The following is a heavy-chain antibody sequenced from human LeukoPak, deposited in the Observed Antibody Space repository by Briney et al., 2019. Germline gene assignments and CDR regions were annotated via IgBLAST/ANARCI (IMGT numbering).Heavy chain of an antibody. Sequence: GGSLRLSCAASGFNFSIYSMNWVRQAPGKGLEWVGLIRDSGEAFYADFARGRFAISRDESENTLYLQMNSLRVEDTAVYSCARDRAANQDWVEFDPWGQGTPVIVSS. CDR2: IRDSGEA. V-gene: IGHV3-66*03. CDR1: GFNFSIYS. J-gene: IGHJ5*02. CDR3: ARDRAANQDWVEFDP. D-gene: IGHD3/OR15-3a*01.